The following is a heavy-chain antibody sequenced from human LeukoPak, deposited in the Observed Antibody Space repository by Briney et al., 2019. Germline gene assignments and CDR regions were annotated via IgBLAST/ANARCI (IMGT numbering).Heavy chain of an antibody. V-gene: IGHV3-7*01. CDR1: GLTFSSYS. Sequence: GGSLRLSCAASGLTFSSYSMNWVRQAPGKGLEWVANIKQEGSETYYVDSVRGRFTISRDNAKNSVYLEMNSLRVEDTAVYYCARERGYSGYGVDSWGQGTLVSVSS. J-gene: IGHJ4*02. CDR3: ARERGYSGYGVDS. CDR2: IKQEGSET. D-gene: IGHD5-12*01.